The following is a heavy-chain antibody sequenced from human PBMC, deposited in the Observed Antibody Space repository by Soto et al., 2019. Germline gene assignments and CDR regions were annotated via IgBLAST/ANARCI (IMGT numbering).Heavy chain of an antibody. J-gene: IGHJ4*02. V-gene: IGHV1-24*01. CDR1: GYTLTELS. CDR3: ATRRDCSSTSCYDY. D-gene: IGHD2-2*01. CDR2: FDPEDGET. Sequence: ASVKVSYKVSGYTLTELSMHWVRQAPGKGLEWMGGFDPEDGETIYAQKFQGRVTMTEDTSTDTAYMELSSLRSEDTAVYYCATRRDCSSTSCYDYWGQGTLVTVSS.